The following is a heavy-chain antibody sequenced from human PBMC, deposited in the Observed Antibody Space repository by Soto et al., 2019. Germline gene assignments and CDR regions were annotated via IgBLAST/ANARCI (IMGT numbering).Heavy chain of an antibody. Sequence: QVQLVQSGAEVKKPGSSVKVSCKASGGTFSSYAISWVRQAPGQGLEWMGGIIPIFGTANYAQKFQGRVTITADESTSTAYMELSSLRSEDTAVYYCARDGGLGVAAAGTGWFDPWGQGTLVTVS. J-gene: IGHJ5*02. CDR2: IIPIFGTA. CDR1: GGTFSSYA. CDR3: ARDGGLGVAAAGTGWFDP. V-gene: IGHV1-69*01. D-gene: IGHD6-13*01.